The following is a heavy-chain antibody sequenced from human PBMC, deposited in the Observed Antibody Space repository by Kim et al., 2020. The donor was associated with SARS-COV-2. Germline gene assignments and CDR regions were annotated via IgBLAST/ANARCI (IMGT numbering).Heavy chain of an antibody. Sequence: ASVKVSCKASKYTFTSYYIHWVRQAPGQGLEWMGIINPSGGSTTYAQKFQGRVTMTRDTSTSTVYMELSSLRSEDTAVYYCATLPHPAYSGRYYETDYWGQGTLVTVSS. CDR2: INPSGGST. V-gene: IGHV1-46*01. CDR1: KYTFTSYY. D-gene: IGHD1-26*01. J-gene: IGHJ4*02. CDR3: ATLPHPAYSGRYYETDY.